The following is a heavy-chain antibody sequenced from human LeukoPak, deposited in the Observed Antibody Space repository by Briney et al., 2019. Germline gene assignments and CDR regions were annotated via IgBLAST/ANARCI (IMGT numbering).Heavy chain of an antibody. J-gene: IGHJ1*01. V-gene: IGHV3-23*01. CDR3: PKDSAPVC. CDR2: ISASGGST. CDR1: GFTFCSFD. Sequence: GVSVRLSCAASGFTFCSFDMIWVPQAPGKGLEGGSVISASGGSTYYADSGRGPITISRYNSKITLCLQKNRPRDEDISLYLYPKDSAPVCWGQGTLVTVSS.